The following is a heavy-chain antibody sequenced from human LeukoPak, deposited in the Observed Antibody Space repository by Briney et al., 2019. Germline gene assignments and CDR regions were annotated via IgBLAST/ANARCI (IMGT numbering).Heavy chain of an antibody. Sequence: GRSLRLSCAASGFTFSDYAMHWVRQAPGKGLEWVAVMSYDGTNYYCADSVKGRFTISRDNSKKTLYLQMKSLRVEDTAVYYCARAQYITSSSPDYWGQGTLVTVSS. J-gene: IGHJ4*02. CDR3: ARAQYITSSSPDY. CDR2: MSYDGTNY. CDR1: GFTFSDYA. D-gene: IGHD3-10*01. V-gene: IGHV3-30*04.